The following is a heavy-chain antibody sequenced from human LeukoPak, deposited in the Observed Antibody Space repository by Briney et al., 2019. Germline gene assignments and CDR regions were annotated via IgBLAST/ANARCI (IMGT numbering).Heavy chain of an antibody. CDR3: ARGISSSSCCHFDY. V-gene: IGHV3-66*02. CDR2: IYSGGST. Sequence: GGSLRLSCAASGFTVSSNYMTWVRQAPGKGLEWVSVIYSGGSTYSADSVKGRFTISRDNSKNTLYLQVNSLRAEDTAVYFCARGISSSSCCHFDYWGQGTLVTVSS. CDR1: GFTVSSNY. D-gene: IGHD2-2*01. J-gene: IGHJ4*02.